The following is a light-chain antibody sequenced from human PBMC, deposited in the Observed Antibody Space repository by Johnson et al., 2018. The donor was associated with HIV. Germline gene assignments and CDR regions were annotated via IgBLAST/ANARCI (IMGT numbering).Light chain of an antibody. J-gene: IGLJ1*01. CDR1: SSNIENNY. CDR2: NDN. CDR3: AVWDDSLSAYL. Sequence: QSVLTQPPSVSAAPGQKVTISCSGSSSNIENNYVSWYQQLPGTAPKLLIYNDNLRPSGVPDRFSGSKSGTSASLAISGLRSEDEADYYCAVWDDSLSAYLFGAGTRITVL. V-gene: IGLV1-47*01.